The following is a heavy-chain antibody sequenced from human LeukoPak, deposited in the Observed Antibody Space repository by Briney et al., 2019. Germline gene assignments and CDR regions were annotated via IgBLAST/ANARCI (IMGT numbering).Heavy chain of an antibody. CDR1: GGSFSGYY. J-gene: IGHJ5*02. V-gene: IGHV4-34*01. Sequence: PSETLSLTCAVYGGSFSGYYWSWIRQPPGKGLEWIGEINHSGSTNYNPSLKSRVTMSVDTSKNQFSLKLSSVTAADTAVYYCARDSGVGAKVVVSWFDPWGQGTLVTVSS. CDR2: INHSGST. D-gene: IGHD1-26*01. CDR3: ARDSGVGAKVVVSWFDP.